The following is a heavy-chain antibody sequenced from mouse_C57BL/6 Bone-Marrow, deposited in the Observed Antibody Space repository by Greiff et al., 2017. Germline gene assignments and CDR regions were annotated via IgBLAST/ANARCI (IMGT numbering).Heavy chain of an antibody. V-gene: IGHV14-3*01. Sequence: EVQLQQSVAELVRPGASVKLSCTASGFTITNTYMHWVKQRPEQGLEWIGRIDPANGNTKYAPKFKGKATLTADTSSNTAYLQLSSLTSEDTAMYSCVCSPNYYDSSALFAYWGQGTLVTVSA. D-gene: IGHD1-1*01. CDR2: IDPANGNT. CDR1: GFTITNTY. CDR3: VCSPNYYDSSALFAY. J-gene: IGHJ3*01.